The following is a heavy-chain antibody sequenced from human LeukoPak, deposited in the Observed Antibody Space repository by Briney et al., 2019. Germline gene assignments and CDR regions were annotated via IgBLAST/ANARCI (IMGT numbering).Heavy chain of an antibody. J-gene: IGHJ6*02. V-gene: IGHV3-23*01. CDR1: GFTFSSYA. CDR3: AKGTGNYYYYGMDV. CDR2: ISGSDGST. D-gene: IGHD1-14*01. Sequence: GGSLRLSCAASGFTFSSYAMSWVRQAPGKGLEWVSAISGSDGSTYYAGSVKGRFTISRDNSKNTLYLQMNSLRAEDTAVYYCAKGTGNYYYYGMDVWGQGTTVTVSS.